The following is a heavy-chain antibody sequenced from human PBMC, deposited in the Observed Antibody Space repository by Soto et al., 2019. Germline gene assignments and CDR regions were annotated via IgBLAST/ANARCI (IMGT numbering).Heavy chain of an antibody. D-gene: IGHD3-10*01. V-gene: IGHV4-30-2*01. CDR2: ISHTGST. CDR1: GGSITSGNSYS. CDR3: ARAVAPYFGTWFDP. J-gene: IGHJ5*02. Sequence: QLQLQESGSGLVKPSQTLSLTCAVSGGSITSGNSYSWSWIRQPPGKGLEWIGSISHTGSTSYNPSLKSRLTMSVDKSKNQFSLRLSSVTAAHMAVYYCARAVAPYFGTWFDPWGQGILVTVSS.